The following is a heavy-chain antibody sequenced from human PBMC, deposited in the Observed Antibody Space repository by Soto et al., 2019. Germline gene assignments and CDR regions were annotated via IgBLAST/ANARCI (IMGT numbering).Heavy chain of an antibody. CDR1: GSSISSGGYY. CDR3: AREPAITTGWFDR. Sequence: LTCTVSGSSISSGGYYWSLIRQHPGKGLEWIGYIYYSGSTYYNPSLKSRVTISVDTSKNQFSLKLSSVTAADTAVYYCAREPAITTGWFDRWGQGTLVTVSS. D-gene: IGHD3-22*01. CDR2: IYYSGST. J-gene: IGHJ5*02. V-gene: IGHV4-31*03.